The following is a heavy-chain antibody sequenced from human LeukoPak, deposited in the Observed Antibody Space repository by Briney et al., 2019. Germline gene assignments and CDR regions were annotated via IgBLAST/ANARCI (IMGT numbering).Heavy chain of an antibody. CDR3: ASWLRDSSSWIYYYYGMDV. Sequence: GASVKVSCKASGGTFTSYDINWVRQATGQGLEWMGWMNPNSGNTGYAQKFQGRVTMTRNTSISTAYMELSSLRSEDTAVYYCASWLRDSSSWIYYYYGMDVWGQGTTVTVSS. CDR2: MNPNSGNT. D-gene: IGHD6-13*01. CDR1: GGTFTSYD. J-gene: IGHJ6*02. V-gene: IGHV1-8*01.